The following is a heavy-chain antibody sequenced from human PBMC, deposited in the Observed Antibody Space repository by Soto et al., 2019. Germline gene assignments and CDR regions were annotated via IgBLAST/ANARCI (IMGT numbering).Heavy chain of an antibody. Sequence: GESLKISCQASGYDFPNSWISWVRQMPGKDLEWMARIDVSDSYINYNPSFKGHVTISTDKSITTAYLEWSSLKASDTATYYCARVSDANDGSGYWTFEIWGQGTSVTVSS. V-gene: IGHV5-10-1*01. CDR2: IDVSDSYI. J-gene: IGHJ3*02. D-gene: IGHD3-22*01. CDR1: GYDFPNSW. CDR3: ARVSDANDGSGYWTFEI.